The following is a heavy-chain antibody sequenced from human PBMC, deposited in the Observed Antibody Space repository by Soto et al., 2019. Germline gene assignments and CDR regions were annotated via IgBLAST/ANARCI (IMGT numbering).Heavy chain of an antibody. CDR3: ARDFLAVARPAGANWFDP. D-gene: IGHD6-19*01. J-gene: IGHJ5*02. CDR1: GYTFTSYG. Sequence: QVQLVQSGAEVKKPGASVKVSCKASGYTFTSYGISWVRQAPGQGLEWMGWISAYNGNTNYAQKLQGRVTMTTDTSTSIAYMELRSLRSDDTAVYYCARDFLAVARPAGANWFDPWGQGTLVTVSS. CDR2: ISAYNGNT. V-gene: IGHV1-18*04.